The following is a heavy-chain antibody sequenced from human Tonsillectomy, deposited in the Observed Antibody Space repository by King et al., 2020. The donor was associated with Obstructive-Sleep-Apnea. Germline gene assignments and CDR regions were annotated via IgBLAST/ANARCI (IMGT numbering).Heavy chain of an antibody. Sequence: VQLVESGGGLVQPGRSLRLSCAASGFTFENHAMHWVRQTPGKGLEWVSGISWNSGSIAYADTVKGRFTVSRDNAKNSLHLQMNRLRAEDTALYYCVKDHGLTVTPGLDVWGQGTTVTVSS. D-gene: IGHD4-17*01. CDR2: ISWNSGSI. CDR1: GFTFENHA. CDR3: VKDHGLTVTPGLDV. J-gene: IGHJ6*02. V-gene: IGHV3-9*01.